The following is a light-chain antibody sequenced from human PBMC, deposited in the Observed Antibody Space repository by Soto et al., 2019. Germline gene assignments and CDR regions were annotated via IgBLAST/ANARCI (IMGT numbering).Light chain of an antibody. Sequence: LAQPPSASGSPGQSVTISCTGTSSDVGAYDYVSWYQQHPGKAPKLMIYEINKRPSGVPDRFSGSKSGNTASLTVSGLQAEDEADYYCSSFAGSNNFPYVFGTGTKVTVL. CDR3: SSFAGSNNFPYV. CDR2: EIN. CDR1: SSDVGAYDY. V-gene: IGLV2-8*01. J-gene: IGLJ1*01.